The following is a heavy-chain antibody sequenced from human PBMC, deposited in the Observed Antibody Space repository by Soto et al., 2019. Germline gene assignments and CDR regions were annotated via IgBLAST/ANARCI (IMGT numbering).Heavy chain of an antibody. J-gene: IGHJ6*02. V-gene: IGHV4-4*02. CDR2: IYNSGST. CDR3: ARGMVRGVEMDV. D-gene: IGHD3-10*01. CDR1: GGSISSNNW. Sequence: QVQLQESGPGLVKPSGTLSLTCAVSGGSISSNNWWSWVRQPPGKGLEWIGEIYNSGSTNYNPSLQSRVTISVDKSKNQFSLQLSSVTAADTAVYYCARGMVRGVEMDVWGQGNTVTVSS.